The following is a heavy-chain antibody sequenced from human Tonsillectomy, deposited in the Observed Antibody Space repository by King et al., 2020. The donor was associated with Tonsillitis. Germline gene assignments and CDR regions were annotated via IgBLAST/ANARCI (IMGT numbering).Heavy chain of an antibody. D-gene: IGHD1-26*01. CDR3: EKVGGSYSPDAFAI. Sequence: QLQESGTGLVKPSETLSLTCAVSGYSISSGYYWGWIRQPPGKGLEWIGNIYHSGSTYYNPSLKSRVPISLDTFQNHFYLKLNSVTAADTASYYCEKVGGSYSPDAFAIWGQGTMVTVSS. V-gene: IGHV4-38-2*01. CDR1: GYSISSGYY. J-gene: IGHJ3*02. CDR2: IYHSGST.